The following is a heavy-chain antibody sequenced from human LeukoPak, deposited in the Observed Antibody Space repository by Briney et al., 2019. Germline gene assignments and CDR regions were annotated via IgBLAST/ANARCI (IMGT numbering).Heavy chain of an antibody. D-gene: IGHD6-25*01. J-gene: IGHJ6*03. CDR1: GFTFSSYS. CDR3: ARAAAEGYYYYYMDV. Sequence: GGSLRLSCAASGFTFSSYSMNWVRQAPGKGLEWVSSISSSSSYIYYADSVKGRFTISRDNAKNSLYLQMNSLRAEDTAVYYCARAAAEGYYYYYMDVWGKGTTVTVSS. CDR2: ISSSSSYI. V-gene: IGHV3-21*01.